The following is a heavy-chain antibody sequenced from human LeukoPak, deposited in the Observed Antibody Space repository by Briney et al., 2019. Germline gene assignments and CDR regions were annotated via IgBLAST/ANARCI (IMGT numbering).Heavy chain of an antibody. CDR1: GGSISSGGYY. CDR2: IYYSGST. J-gene: IGHJ4*02. D-gene: IGHD3-3*01. V-gene: IGHV4-31*03. Sequence: SQTLSLICTVSGGSISSGGYYWSWIRQHPGKGLEWIGYIYYSGSTYYNPSLKSRVTISVDTSKNQFSLKLSSVTAADTAVYYCARDSLFAPFDYWAREPWSPSPQ. CDR3: ARDSLFAPFDY.